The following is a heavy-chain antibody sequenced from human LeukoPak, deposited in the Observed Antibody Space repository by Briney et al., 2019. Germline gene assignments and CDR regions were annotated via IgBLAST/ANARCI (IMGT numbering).Heavy chain of an antibody. V-gene: IGHV1-18*01. D-gene: IGHD2-2*01. CDR3: ARWGLVAPGTYYYYYMDV. CDR2: INAYNGDT. J-gene: IGHJ6*03. Sequence: AASVKVSCKASGYTFTNYGVSWVRQAPGQGLEWMGWINAYNGDTHYAQNLQGRLTMTTDTSTSMAFMELRSPRPDDTAVYFCARWGLVAPGTYYYYYMDVWGRGTTVTVSS. CDR1: GYTFTNYG.